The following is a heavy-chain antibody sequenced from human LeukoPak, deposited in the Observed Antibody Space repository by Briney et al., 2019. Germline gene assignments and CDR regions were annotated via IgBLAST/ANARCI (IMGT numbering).Heavy chain of an antibody. J-gene: IGHJ4*02. CDR3: ARDYADYVGYFFFDY. D-gene: IGHD4-17*01. Sequence: GGSLRLSCAASGFTFNNYARNWVRQAPGKGLEWVSSINGGGETTYYADSPKGRFTISRDNSQNTLYLQMNSLRAEDTAVYYCARDYADYVGYFFFDYWGQGTLVTVSS. CDR2: INGGGETT. V-gene: IGHV3-23*01. CDR1: GFTFNNYA.